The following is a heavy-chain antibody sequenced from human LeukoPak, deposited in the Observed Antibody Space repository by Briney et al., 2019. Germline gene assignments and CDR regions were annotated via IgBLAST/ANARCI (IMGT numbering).Heavy chain of an antibody. J-gene: IGHJ4*02. CDR3: AREPDRDYYGSGSHPDY. CDR2: IRYDGSNK. D-gene: IGHD3-10*01. CDR1: GFTFSSYG. Sequence: PGGSLRLSCAASGFTFSSYGMHWVRQAPGKGLEWVAVIRYDGSNKYYADSVKGRFTISRDNSKNTLYLQMNSLRAEDTAVYYCAREPDRDYYGSGSHPDYWGQGTLVTVSS. V-gene: IGHV3-33*01.